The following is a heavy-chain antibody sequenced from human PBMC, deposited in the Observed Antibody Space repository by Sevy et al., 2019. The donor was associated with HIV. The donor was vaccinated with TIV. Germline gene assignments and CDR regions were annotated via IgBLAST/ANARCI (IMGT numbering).Heavy chain of an antibody. D-gene: IGHD3-10*01. V-gene: IGHV3-49*03. Sequence: GGSLRLSCRASGFNFGDYPMSWIRQAPGKGLAWVGFIRSKASGGTTQYAASVKGRFTISRDDSESIAYLQMNSLKIEDTAVYYCSKGGSGTGWFDPWGQGTLVTVSS. CDR1: GFNFGDYP. CDR2: IRSKASGGTT. CDR3: SKGGSGTGWFDP. J-gene: IGHJ5*02.